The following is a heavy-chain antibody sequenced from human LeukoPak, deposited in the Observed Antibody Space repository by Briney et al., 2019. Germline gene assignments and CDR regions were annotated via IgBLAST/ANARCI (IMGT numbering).Heavy chain of an antibody. CDR1: GYTFTGYY. J-gene: IGHJ3*02. D-gene: IGHD2-2*01. CDR3: ARVLVPAATDDAFDI. CDR2: INPNSGGT. Sequence: VSVKVSCKASGYTFTGYYMHWVRQAPGQGLEWMGWINPNSGGTNYAQKFQGRVTMTRDTSISTAYMELSRLRSDDTAVYYCARVLVPAATDDAFDIWGQGTMVTVSS. V-gene: IGHV1-2*02.